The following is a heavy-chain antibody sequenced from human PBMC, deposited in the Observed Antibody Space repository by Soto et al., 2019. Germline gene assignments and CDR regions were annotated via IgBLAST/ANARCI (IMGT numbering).Heavy chain of an antibody. CDR2: IYYSGST. V-gene: IGHV4-31*03. D-gene: IGHD6-13*01. J-gene: IGHJ6*02. CDR3: ARDTEYVAAAGTPVYYYYGMDV. Sequence: QVQLQESGPGLVKPSQTLSLTCTVSGGSISSGGYYWSWIRQHPGKGLEWIGYIYYSGSTYYNPSLKSRFTISVDTAKNQLSLKLSSVTAADTAVYYCARDTEYVAAAGTPVYYYYGMDVWGQGTTVTASS. CDR1: GGSISSGGYY.